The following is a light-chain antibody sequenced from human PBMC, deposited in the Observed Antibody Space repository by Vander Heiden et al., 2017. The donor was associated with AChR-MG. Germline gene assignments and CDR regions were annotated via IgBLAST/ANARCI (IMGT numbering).Light chain of an antibody. CDR3: MQALQF. CDR1: QSLLHSNGYNY. J-gene: IGKJ5*01. Sequence: AMTQSPLSLPVTPGEPASISCSSSQSLLHSNGYNYLDWYLQKPGQSPQLLIYLGSNRASGVPDRFSGSGSGTDFTLKISRVEAEDVGVYYCMQALQFFGQGTRLEIK. CDR2: LGS. V-gene: IGKV2-28*01.